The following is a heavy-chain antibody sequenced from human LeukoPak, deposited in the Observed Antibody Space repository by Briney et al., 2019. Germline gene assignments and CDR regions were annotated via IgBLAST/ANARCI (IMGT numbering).Heavy chain of an antibody. CDR3: ARDGPGYSSSWYPSWFDP. CDR1: GFTFNTYG. V-gene: IGHV3-21*01. CDR2: ISTGSTYI. Sequence: GGSLRLSCAASGFTFNTYGMNWVRQAPGKGLEWVSSISTGSTYIYYADSLKGRFISSRDNAKNSLYLQMNSLRAEDTAVYYCARDGPGYSSSWYPSWFDPWGQGTLVTVSS. J-gene: IGHJ5*02. D-gene: IGHD6-13*01.